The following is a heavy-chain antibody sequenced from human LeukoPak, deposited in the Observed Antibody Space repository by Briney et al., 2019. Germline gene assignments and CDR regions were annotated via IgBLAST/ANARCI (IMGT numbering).Heavy chain of an antibody. V-gene: IGHV3-30-3*01. J-gene: IGHJ4*02. Sequence: GGSLRLSCAASGFTFSSYAMHWVRQAPGKGLEWVAVISYDGSNKYYADSVKGRFTISRDNSKNTLYLQMNNLRAEDTAVYYCVSFYEAYWGRGTLVTVSS. CDR1: GFTFSSYA. CDR3: VSFYEAY. CDR2: ISYDGSNK. D-gene: IGHD2/OR15-2a*01.